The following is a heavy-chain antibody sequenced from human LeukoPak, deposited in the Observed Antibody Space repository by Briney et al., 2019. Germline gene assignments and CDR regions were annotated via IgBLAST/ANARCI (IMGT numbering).Heavy chain of an antibody. CDR1: GFTFSSYS. V-gene: IGHV3-21*04. CDR2: FSSSSSYI. CDR3: AKSQIVGTTRALDI. J-gene: IGHJ3*02. D-gene: IGHD1-26*01. Sequence: GGSLRLSCAASGFTFSSYSMNWVSQAPGKGLEWVSSFSSSSSYIYYADSVKGRFTISRDNSRNTLNLQMNSLRAEDTAVYYCAKSQIVGTTRALDIWGQGTMVTVSS.